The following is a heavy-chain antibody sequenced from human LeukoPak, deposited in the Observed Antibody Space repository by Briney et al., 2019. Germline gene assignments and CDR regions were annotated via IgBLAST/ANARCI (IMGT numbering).Heavy chain of an antibody. J-gene: IGHJ4*02. CDR1: SGSISSSTW. V-gene: IGHV4-4*02. CDR3: ALGYNDIWEL. Sequence: SETLTLTCAVSSGSISSSTWWSWVRQPPGKGLEWIGEINHSGSTHYTPSLKSRVTISVDTSDNKFSLKMISVTAADAAVYYCALGYNDIWELWGRGTLVTVSS. D-gene: IGHD5-24*01. CDR2: INHSGST.